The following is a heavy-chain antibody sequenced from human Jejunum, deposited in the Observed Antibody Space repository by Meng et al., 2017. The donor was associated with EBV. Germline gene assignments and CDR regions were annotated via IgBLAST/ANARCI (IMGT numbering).Heavy chain of an antibody. V-gene: IGHV4-34*02. CDR3: ARVAFSYTTRSLDS. CDR1: RGSFSGYY. Sequence: QVLLQQGGAGLLKPSGTLSLTRAVYRGSFSGYYWSWIRQHPGKGLEWIGEINHSGSTNYNPSLRSRVTISVETSKNQFSLRLNSVTAADTAVYYCARVAFSYTTRSLDSWGQGTLVTVSS. J-gene: IGHJ4*02. CDR2: INHSGST. D-gene: IGHD3-16*02.